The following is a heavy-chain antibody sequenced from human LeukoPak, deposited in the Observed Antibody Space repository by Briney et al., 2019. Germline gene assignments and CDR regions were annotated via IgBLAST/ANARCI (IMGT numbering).Heavy chain of an antibody. CDR3: ARVPSGCSSTSCYYVY. V-gene: IGHV1-69*01. CDR2: IIPIFGTA. J-gene: IGHJ4*02. Sequence: SSVKVSCKASGGTFSSYAISWVRQAPGQGLEWMGGIIPIFGTANYAQKFQGRVTITADESTSTAYVELSSLRSEDTAVYYCARVPSGCSSTSCYYVYWGQGTLVTVSS. CDR1: GGTFSSYA. D-gene: IGHD2-2*01.